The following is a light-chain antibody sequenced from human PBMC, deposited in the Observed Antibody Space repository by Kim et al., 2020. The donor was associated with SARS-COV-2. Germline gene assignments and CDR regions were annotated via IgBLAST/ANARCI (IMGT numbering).Light chain of an antibody. Sequence: EIVMTQSPATLSVSPGERATLSCRASQSVSSNLAWYQQQPGQAPRLLLYGASTRATGIPARFSGSGSGTEFTLTISSLQSEDFAVYYCEQCNNGLRGTFGAGTKVGIK. CDR1: QSVSSN. CDR2: GAS. J-gene: IGKJ3*01. CDR3: EQCNNGLRGT. V-gene: IGKV3-15*01.